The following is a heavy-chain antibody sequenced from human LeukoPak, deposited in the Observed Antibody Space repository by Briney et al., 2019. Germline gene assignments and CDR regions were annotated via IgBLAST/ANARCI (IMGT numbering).Heavy chain of an antibody. CDR1: GFTFSSYA. CDR2: ISYDGSNK. J-gene: IGHJ4*02. V-gene: IGHV3-30*04. CDR3: ARDWGSIVVVPAAPENYFDY. Sequence: PGRSLRLSCADSGFTFSSYAMHWVRQAPGKGLEWVAVISYDGSNKYYADSVKGRFTISRDNSKNTLYLQMNSLRAEDTAVYYCARDWGSIVVVPAAPENYFDYWGQGTLVTVSS. D-gene: IGHD2-2*01.